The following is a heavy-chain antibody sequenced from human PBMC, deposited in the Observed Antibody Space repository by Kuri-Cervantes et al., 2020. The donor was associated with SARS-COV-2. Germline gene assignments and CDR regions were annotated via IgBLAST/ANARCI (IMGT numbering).Heavy chain of an antibody. D-gene: IGHD3-3*01. Sequence: GGSLRLSCAASGFTFSRYSMNWVRQAPGKGLEWVSSISGSSSYIYYADSVKGRFTISRDNAKNSLYLQMNSLRAEDTAVYYCARQFVNDFWSGYVGYWGQGTLVTVSS. V-gene: IGHV3-21*01. J-gene: IGHJ4*02. CDR2: ISGSSSYI. CDR3: ARQFVNDFWSGYVGY. CDR1: GFTFSRYS.